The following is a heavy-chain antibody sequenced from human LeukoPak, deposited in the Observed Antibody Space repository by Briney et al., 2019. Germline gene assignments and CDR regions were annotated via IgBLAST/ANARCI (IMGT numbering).Heavy chain of an antibody. V-gene: IGHV4-4*02. CDR1: GASITSSHW. J-gene: IGHJ4*02. Sequence: SGTLSLTCAVSGASITSSHWWSWARQPPGKGLEWIGEIHDSGTTNYKPSLKSRVTISVDTSKNQFSLKLSSVTAADTAVYYCASGYYYDSSGSFDYWGQGTLVTVSS. D-gene: IGHD3-22*01. CDR2: IHDSGTT. CDR3: ASGYYYDSSGSFDY.